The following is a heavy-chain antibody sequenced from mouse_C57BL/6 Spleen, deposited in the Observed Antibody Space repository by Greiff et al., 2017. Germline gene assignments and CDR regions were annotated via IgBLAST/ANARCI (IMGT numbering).Heavy chain of an antibody. CDR1: GYTFTSYW. D-gene: IGHD1-1*01. CDR3: EIITTVVADY. J-gene: IGHJ2*01. CDR2: IHPNRGST. V-gene: IGHV1-64*01. Sequence: QVQLQQPGAELVKPGASVKLSCKASGYTFTSYWMHWVKQRPGQGLEWIGMIHPNRGSTNYNEKFKSKATLTVDKSSSTAYMQLSSLTSEDSAVYYCEIITTVVADYWGQGTTLTVSS.